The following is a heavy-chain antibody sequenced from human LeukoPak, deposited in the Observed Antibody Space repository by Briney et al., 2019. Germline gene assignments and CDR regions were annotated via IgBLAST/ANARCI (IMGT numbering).Heavy chain of an antibody. V-gene: IGHV4-39*07. J-gene: IGHJ5*02. Sequence: PSGTLSLTCTVAGGSISSSVYYWGWMRQPPGKGLEWIGSLYHSGTTHYNPSLKSRVTLSIDTSKNQFSLKLSSATAADTAVYYCARGWWGPNWFDPWGQGTLVTVSS. CDR3: ARGWWGPNWFDP. CDR2: LYHSGTT. D-gene: IGHD2-21*02. CDR1: GGSISSSVYY.